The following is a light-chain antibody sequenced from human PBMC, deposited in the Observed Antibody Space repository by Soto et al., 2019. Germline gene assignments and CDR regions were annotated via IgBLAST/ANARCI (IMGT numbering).Light chain of an antibody. CDR2: SAS. V-gene: IGKV1-9*01. Sequence: DIQLTHSPSFLSASVLDIVTITFRASQGISSDFAWYQQKPGKAPNLLIYSASTLQNGVPSRFSGSQSGTEFTLTISSLQPEDFATYYCQHLNSYPINFGQGTRLEIK. J-gene: IGKJ5*01. CDR3: QHLNSYPIN. CDR1: QGISSD.